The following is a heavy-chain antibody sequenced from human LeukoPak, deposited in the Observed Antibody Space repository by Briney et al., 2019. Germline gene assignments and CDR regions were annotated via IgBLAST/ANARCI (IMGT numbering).Heavy chain of an antibody. CDR1: GFTFSSNY. CDR2: IFSGGTT. CDR3: AREGNYYDMDV. Sequence: PGGSLRLSCAASGFTFSSNYMSWVRQAPGKGLEWVSVIFSGGTTYYADSVKGRFTISRDNSKNTLYLQMNSLRAEDTAAYYCAREGNYYDMDVWGQGTTVTVSS. J-gene: IGHJ6*02. V-gene: IGHV3-53*01.